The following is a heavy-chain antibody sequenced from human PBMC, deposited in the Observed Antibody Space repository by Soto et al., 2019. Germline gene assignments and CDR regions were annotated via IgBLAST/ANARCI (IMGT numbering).Heavy chain of an antibody. CDR2: IYYSGST. CDR3: ARNPYSNYWNWFDP. Sequence: TVSGGSISSSSYYWGWIRQPPGKGLEWIGSIYYSGSTYYNPSLKSRVTISVDTSKNQFSLKLSSVTAADTAVYYCARNPYSNYWNWFDPWGQGTLVTVSS. J-gene: IGHJ5*02. CDR1: GGSISSSSYY. V-gene: IGHV4-39*01. D-gene: IGHD4-4*01.